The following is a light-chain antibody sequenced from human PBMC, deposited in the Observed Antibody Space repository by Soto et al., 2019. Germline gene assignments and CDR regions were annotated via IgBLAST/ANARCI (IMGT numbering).Light chain of an antibody. V-gene: IGKV1-39*01. CDR3: QQSYGTPLT. CDR2: AAS. Sequence: TQSPSSLSASVGDRVTITCRASQSISNYLNWYQHKPGKVPKLLIYAASSLQSGVPTRFSGSGSGTDFTLTINSLQPEDFATYYCQQSYGTPLTFGGGTKIEIK. CDR1: QSISNY. J-gene: IGKJ4*01.